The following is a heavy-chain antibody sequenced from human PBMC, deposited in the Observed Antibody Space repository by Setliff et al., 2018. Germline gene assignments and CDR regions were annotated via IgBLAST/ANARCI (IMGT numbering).Heavy chain of an antibody. J-gene: IGHJ4*02. V-gene: IGHV1-2*02. CDR1: GYTFTDFY. D-gene: IGHD6-25*01. Sequence: ASVKVSCKTSGYTFTDFYIQWVRQAPGQGLEWMGWINPYTGDTDYAPKFQGRVTVTRDTSVTTAYMDLTRLTSDDTAVYYCARAGLAAAGRKGVFDHWGQGTLVTVSS. CDR2: INPYTGDT. CDR3: ARAGLAAAGRKGVFDH.